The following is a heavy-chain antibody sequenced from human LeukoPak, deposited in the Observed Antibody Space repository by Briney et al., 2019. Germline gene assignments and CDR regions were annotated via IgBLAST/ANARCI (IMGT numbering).Heavy chain of an antibody. CDR2: IRYDGSNK. J-gene: IGHJ4*02. V-gene: IGHV3-30*02. CDR1: RFTFSSYS. CDR3: AKGVAVAGDLDY. Sequence: GGSLRLSCAASRFTFSSYSMNWVRQAPGKGLEWVAFIRYDGSNKYYADSVKGRFTISRDNSKNTLYLQMNSLRAEDTAVYYCAKGVAVAGDLDYWGQGTLVTVSS. D-gene: IGHD6-19*01.